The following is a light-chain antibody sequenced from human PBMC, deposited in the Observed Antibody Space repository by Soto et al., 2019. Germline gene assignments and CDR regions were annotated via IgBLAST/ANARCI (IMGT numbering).Light chain of an antibody. Sequence: EIVLTQSPGTLSLSPGERATLSCRASQSLSSSYLAWYQQKPGQAPRLLIYGTSIRATGIPDRFSGSGSGTDFTLTISRLEPEDFAVYYCQQYGSSALTFGGGTKVDIK. V-gene: IGKV3-20*01. CDR1: QSLSSSY. CDR2: GTS. J-gene: IGKJ4*01. CDR3: QQYGSSALT.